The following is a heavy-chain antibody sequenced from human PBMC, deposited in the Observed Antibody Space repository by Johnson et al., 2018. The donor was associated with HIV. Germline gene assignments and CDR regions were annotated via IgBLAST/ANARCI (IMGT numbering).Heavy chain of an antibody. V-gene: IGHV3-30*02. CDR1: GFTFSSYW. Sequence: VQLVESGGGVVQPGRSLRLSCAASGFTFSSYWMSWVRQAPGKGLEWVAFIRYDGSNKYYADSVKGRFTISRDNSKNTLYLQMNSLRAEDTAVYYCAKETPSSGGTFDIWGQGTMVTVSS. J-gene: IGHJ3*02. D-gene: IGHD6-25*01. CDR2: IRYDGSNK. CDR3: AKETPSSGGTFDI.